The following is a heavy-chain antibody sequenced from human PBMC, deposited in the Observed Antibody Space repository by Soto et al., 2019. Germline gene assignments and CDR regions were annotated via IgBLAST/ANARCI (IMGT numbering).Heavy chain of an antibody. D-gene: IGHD2-15*01. CDR1: GYTFTSYG. V-gene: IGHV1-18*01. CDR2: ISAYNGNT. Sequence: VPLVKSGDDVKKPGASVRVSCKASGYTFTSYGISWVRQAPGQGLEWMGWISAYNGNTNYAQKLQGRVTMTTDTSTSTAFMELRSLRSDDTAVYYCARVSVMVADPENWFDPWGQGTLVTVSS. J-gene: IGHJ5*02. CDR3: ARVSVMVADPENWFDP.